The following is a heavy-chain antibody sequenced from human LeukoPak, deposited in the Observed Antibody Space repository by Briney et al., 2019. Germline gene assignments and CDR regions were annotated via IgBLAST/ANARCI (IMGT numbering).Heavy chain of an antibody. CDR2: IYYSGST. Sequence: SETLSLTCTVSGGSISSSSYYWGWIRQPPGKGLEWIGSIYYSGSTYYNPSLKSRVTISVDTSKNQFSLKLSSVTAADTAVYYCAKFFRRGYSYGQKGAFDIWGQGTMVTVSS. J-gene: IGHJ3*02. CDR1: GGSISSSSYY. D-gene: IGHD5-18*01. CDR3: AKFFRRGYSYGQKGAFDI. V-gene: IGHV4-39*07.